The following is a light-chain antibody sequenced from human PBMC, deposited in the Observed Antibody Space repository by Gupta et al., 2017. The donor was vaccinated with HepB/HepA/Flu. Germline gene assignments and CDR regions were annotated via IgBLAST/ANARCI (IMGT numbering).Light chain of an antibody. CDR1: QASTSNF. CDR3: QNYTTTLTCS. CDR2: GVA. J-gene: IGKJ2*04. V-gene: IGKV3-20*01. Sequence: DIVLTQSPRTLSLPVGARATLSCRASQASTSNFLPWYQQTPGQAPRLLIHGVATRATGIPDRFSGSGSGTDFTLSISRLEPEDFGVYYCQNYTTTLTCSFGPGTKLEIK.